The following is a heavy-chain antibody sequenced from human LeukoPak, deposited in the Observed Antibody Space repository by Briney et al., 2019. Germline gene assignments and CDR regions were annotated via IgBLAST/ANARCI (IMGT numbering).Heavy chain of an antibody. V-gene: IGHV4-4*02. D-gene: IGHD3-9*01. CDR2: IHRDGRT. CDR1: GVSISSSEW. J-gene: IGHJ4*02. CDR3: GKTDIYFNPIDY. Sequence: SETLSLTCAVSGVSISSSEWWIWVRQPPGQGLEWIGEIHRDGRTRYNPPLKSRVTMSMDYSKNQFSLSVTSVTAADTAIYYCGKTDIYFNPIDYWGPGSLVTVSS.